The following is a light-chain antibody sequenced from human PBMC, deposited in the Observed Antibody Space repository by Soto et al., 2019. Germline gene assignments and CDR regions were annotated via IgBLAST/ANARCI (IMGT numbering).Light chain of an antibody. CDR2: GNT. J-gene: IGLJ1*01. V-gene: IGLV1-40*01. CDR3: QSYDSSLRSYV. CDR1: NSNIGAGSD. Sequence: QSVLTQPRSVSGGPGQRVTISWTGSNSNIGAGSDVHGYQHLPGTAPKLLLYGNTNRPSGVPDRFSGSQSGTSASLAITGLQAEYEAAYHCQSYDSSLRSYVLGAGTKVTVL.